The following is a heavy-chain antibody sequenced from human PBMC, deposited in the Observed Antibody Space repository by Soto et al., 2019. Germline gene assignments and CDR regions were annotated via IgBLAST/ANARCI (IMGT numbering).Heavy chain of an antibody. CDR3: ARELWFGEH. Sequence: LRLSCAASGFTFSSYAMHWVRQAPGKGLEWVAVISYDGSNKYYADSVKGRFTISRDNSKNTLYLQMNSLRAEDTAVYYCARELWFGEHWGQGTLVTVSS. V-gene: IGHV3-30-3*01. CDR1: GFTFSSYA. D-gene: IGHD3-10*01. J-gene: IGHJ4*02. CDR2: ISYDGSNK.